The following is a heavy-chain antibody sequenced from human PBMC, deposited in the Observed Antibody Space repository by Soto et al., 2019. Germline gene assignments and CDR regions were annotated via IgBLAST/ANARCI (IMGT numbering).Heavy chain of an antibody. Sequence: QVQLVQSGAEVKKPGSSVKVSCKASGGTFSSYAISWVRQAPGQGIEWMGGIIPIFGTANYAQKFQGRVKTTADESTSTAYMELSSLRSEDTAVYYCARVGGTIFGVVYNWFDPWSQGTLVTVSS. D-gene: IGHD3-3*01. CDR1: GGTFSSYA. CDR2: IIPIFGTA. CDR3: ARVGGTIFGVVYNWFDP. J-gene: IGHJ5*02. V-gene: IGHV1-69*01.